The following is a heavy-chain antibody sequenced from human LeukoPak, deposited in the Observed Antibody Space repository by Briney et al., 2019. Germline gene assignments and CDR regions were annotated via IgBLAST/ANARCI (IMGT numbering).Heavy chain of an antibody. CDR1: GGSISSYY. V-gene: IGHV4-4*07. CDR3: ARGALTYYDILTGYYNLITGTYYFDY. Sequence: ASETLSLTCTVSGGSISSYYWSWIRQPAGKGLEWIGRIYTSGSTNYNPSLKSRVTISVDTSKNQFSLKLSSVTAADTAVYYCARGALTYYDILTGYYNLITGTYYFDYWGQGTLVTVSS. J-gene: IGHJ4*02. D-gene: IGHD3-9*01. CDR2: IYTSGST.